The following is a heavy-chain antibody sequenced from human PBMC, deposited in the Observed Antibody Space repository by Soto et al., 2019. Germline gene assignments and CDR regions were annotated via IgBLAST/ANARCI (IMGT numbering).Heavy chain of an antibody. D-gene: IGHD3-10*01. Sequence: PGGSLRLSCAASRFTLDGYPMHWVRHAPGKGLEWVSGISWNSGSICYADSVKGRFTISRDNAKNSLYLQMNSLRAEDTALYYWYGEYYGMDAWGQGTTVTV. CDR2: ISWNSGSI. CDR3: YGEYYGMDA. J-gene: IGHJ6*02. V-gene: IGHV3-9*01. CDR1: RFTLDGYP.